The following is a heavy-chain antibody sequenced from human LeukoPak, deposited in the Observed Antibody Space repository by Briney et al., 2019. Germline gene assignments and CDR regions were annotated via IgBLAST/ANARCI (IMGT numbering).Heavy chain of an antibody. CDR3: ASSGDDYYDTSSYYFDS. Sequence: SETLSLTCIVSGGSISSSSYYWGWIRQTPGKGLEWIGTIYYSGSTYYNPSLRSRVTISIDTSKNQFSLKLTSVTAADTAVYYCASSGDDYYDTSSYYFDSWGQGTLVTVSS. D-gene: IGHD3-22*01. V-gene: IGHV4-39*07. CDR1: GGSISSSSYY. J-gene: IGHJ4*02. CDR2: IYYSGST.